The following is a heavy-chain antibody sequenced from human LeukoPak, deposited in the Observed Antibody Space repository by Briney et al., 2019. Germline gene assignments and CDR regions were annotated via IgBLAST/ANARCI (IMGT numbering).Heavy chain of an antibody. CDR2: ISWNSGSI. Sequence: GGSLRLSCAASGFTFDDYAMHWVRQAPGKGLEWVSGISWNSGSIGYADSVKGRFTISRDNAKNSLYLQMNSLRAEDTALYYCAKGEEGATTGFFDYWGQGTLVTVSS. J-gene: IGHJ4*02. D-gene: IGHD1-26*01. V-gene: IGHV3-9*01. CDR1: GFTFDDYA. CDR3: AKGEEGATTGFFDY.